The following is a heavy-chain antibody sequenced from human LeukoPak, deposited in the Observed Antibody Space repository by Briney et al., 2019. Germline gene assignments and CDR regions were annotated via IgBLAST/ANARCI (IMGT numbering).Heavy chain of an antibody. Sequence: GGSLRLSCAASGFTFSSYSMNWVRQAPGKGLEWVSSISSSSSYIYYADSVKGRFTISRDNAKNSLYLQMNSLRAEDTAVYYCARVFYDFWSGYLPYYYYYYMDVWGKGTTVTVSS. J-gene: IGHJ6*03. V-gene: IGHV3-21*01. CDR2: ISSSSSYI. CDR3: ARVFYDFWSGYLPYYYYYYMDV. CDR1: GFTFSSYS. D-gene: IGHD3-3*01.